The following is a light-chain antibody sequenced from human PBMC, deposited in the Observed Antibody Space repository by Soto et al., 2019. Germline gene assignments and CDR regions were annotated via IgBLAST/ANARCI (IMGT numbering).Light chain of an antibody. Sequence: QSALTQPASVSGSPGQSITMSCTGTNSDVGGYESVSWYQQHAGRAPELIIYDVSNRPSGVSGRVSGSKFGNTASLTISGLQAEDEADYYCSSYTSSSLYVFGSGTKLTVL. CDR2: DVS. CDR3: SSYTSSSLYV. CDR1: NSDVGGYES. J-gene: IGLJ1*01. V-gene: IGLV2-14*01.